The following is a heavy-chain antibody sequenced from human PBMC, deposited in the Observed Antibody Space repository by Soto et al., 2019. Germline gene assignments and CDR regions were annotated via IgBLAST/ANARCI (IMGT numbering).Heavy chain of an antibody. CDR3: VKDRTGYSSRWYAFDI. Sequence: GGSLRLSCAASGFTFDDYTMHWVRQAPGKGLEWVSLICWDGGSTYYANSVKGRVTISRNNSKNSLYLQMNSLRTEVTALYYGVKDRTGYSSRWYAFDIWGQGTMVTVSS. J-gene: IGHJ3*02. CDR1: GFTFDDYT. V-gene: IGHV3-43*01. CDR2: ICWDGGST. D-gene: IGHD6-13*01.